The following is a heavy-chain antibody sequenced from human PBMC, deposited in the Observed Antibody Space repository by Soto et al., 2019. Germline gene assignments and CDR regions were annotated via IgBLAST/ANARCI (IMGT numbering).Heavy chain of an antibody. CDR2: INSVASYV. CDR3: TRDRSICMRGRIRGPYGGLDV. Sequence: QLVESGGGLVKPGGSLRVSCAASRFAFSSYSMHWVRQAPMKGLEWVASINSVASYVYYADSVEGRFTISRDNAKNSVYLQMNSLRAEDTAVYYCTRDRSICMRGRIRGPYGGLDVWGQGTTVLVS. J-gene: IGHJ6*02. D-gene: IGHD3-10*01. V-gene: IGHV3-21*01. CDR1: RFAFSSYS.